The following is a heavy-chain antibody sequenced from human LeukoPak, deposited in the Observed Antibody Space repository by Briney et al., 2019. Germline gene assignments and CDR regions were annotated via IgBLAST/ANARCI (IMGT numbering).Heavy chain of an antibody. CDR2: IKQDGSEK. CDR3: ARGVYYDSSGRNFDY. J-gene: IGHJ4*02. D-gene: IGHD3-22*01. CDR1: GFSFRTYG. V-gene: IGHV3-7*03. Sequence: GGSLRLSCAASGFSFRTYGMHWVRQAPGKGLEWVAKIKQDGSEKYYVDSVKDRFTISRDNAKNSLYLQMNSLRAEDTAVYYCARGVYYDSSGRNFDYWGQGTQVTVSS.